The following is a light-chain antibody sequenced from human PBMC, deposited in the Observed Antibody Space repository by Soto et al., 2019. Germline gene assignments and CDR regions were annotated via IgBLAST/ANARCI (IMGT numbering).Light chain of an antibody. Sequence: QSVLTQPPSASGSAGQSVTISCTGTSSDDGGYNYVSWYQQYPGRAPKLMIYEVTKRPSGVPDRFSGSKSGNTASLTVSGLQAEDEAVYYCSSYAASNNFYFVFGGGTKVTVL. CDR2: EVT. CDR1: SSDDGGYNY. J-gene: IGLJ3*02. CDR3: SSYAASNNFYFV. V-gene: IGLV2-8*01.